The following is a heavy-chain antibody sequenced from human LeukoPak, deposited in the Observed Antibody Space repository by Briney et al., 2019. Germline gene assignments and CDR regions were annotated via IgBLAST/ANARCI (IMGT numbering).Heavy chain of an antibody. Sequence: SETLSLTCAVYGGSFSGYYWSWIRQPPGKGLEWIGEINHSGSTNYNPSLKSRVTISVDTSKNQFSLKLSSVTAADTAVYYCARDWVMYWFDPWGQGTLVTVSS. V-gene: IGHV4-34*01. D-gene: IGHD3-16*01. CDR1: GGSFSGYY. J-gene: IGHJ5*02. CDR2: INHSGST. CDR3: ARDWVMYWFDP.